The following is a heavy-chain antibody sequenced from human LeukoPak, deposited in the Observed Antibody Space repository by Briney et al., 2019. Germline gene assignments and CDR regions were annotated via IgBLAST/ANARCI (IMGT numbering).Heavy chain of an antibody. CDR2: MNPNSGNT. CDR3: ARSPYYYDSRRTYYYYYGMDV. D-gene: IGHD3-22*01. V-gene: IGHV1-8*02. Sequence: ASVKVSCKASGYTFTSYDINWVRQATGQGLGWMGWMNPNSGNTGYAQKFQGRVTMTRNTSISTAYMELSSLRSEDTAVYYCARSPYYYDSRRTYYYYYGMDVWGQGTTVTVSS. CDR1: GYTFTSYD. J-gene: IGHJ6*02.